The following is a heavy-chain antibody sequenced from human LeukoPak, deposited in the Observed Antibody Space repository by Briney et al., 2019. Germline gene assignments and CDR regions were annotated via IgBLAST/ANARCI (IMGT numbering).Heavy chain of an antibody. Sequence: GGSLRVSCAASGSTFSSHGVHWVRQAPGKGLDWVAFIRNDGSKKFYADSVKGRFTISRDNSKNTLDLQMNSLRTDDTAVYYCAKVDDYYGSGSYLVDSWGQGTLVTVSS. CDR3: AKVDDYYGSGSYLVDS. D-gene: IGHD3-10*01. CDR1: GSTFSSHG. V-gene: IGHV3-30*02. J-gene: IGHJ4*02. CDR2: IRNDGSKK.